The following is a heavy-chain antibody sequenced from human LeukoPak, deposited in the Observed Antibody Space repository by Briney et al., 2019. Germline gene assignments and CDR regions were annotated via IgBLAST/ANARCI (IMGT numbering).Heavy chain of an antibody. J-gene: IGHJ4*02. D-gene: IGHD6-19*01. Sequence: GGSLRLSCAASGFTFSTYCMHDVRQAPGKGLEGVAFTRYDGSNKYYADSVKGRFTISRDNSKNTLCLQMNSLRAEDTAVYYCARDREQWLGPFDYWGQGTLVTVSS. V-gene: IGHV3-30*02. CDR3: ARDREQWLGPFDY. CDR1: GFTFSTYC. CDR2: TRYDGSNK.